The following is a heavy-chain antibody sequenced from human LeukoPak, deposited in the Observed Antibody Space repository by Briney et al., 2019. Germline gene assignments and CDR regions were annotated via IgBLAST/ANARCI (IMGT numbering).Heavy chain of an antibody. CDR3: AKDLSVVQPAGYFDS. V-gene: IGHV3-30*18. CDR2: ILYDGSNK. D-gene: IGHD2-2*01. J-gene: IGHJ4*02. Sequence: GRSLRLSCAASGITFSSYGIHWVRQAPGKGLEWVAVILYDGSNKYYADSVKGRFTISRDNSKNTLYLQMNSLRAEDTAVYYCAKDLSVVQPAGYFDSWGQGTLVTVPS. CDR1: GITFSSYG.